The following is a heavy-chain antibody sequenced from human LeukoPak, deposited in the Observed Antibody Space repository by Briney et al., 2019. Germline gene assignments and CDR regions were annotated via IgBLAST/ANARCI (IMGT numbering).Heavy chain of an antibody. Sequence: GGSLRLSCAASGFTFSSYGMHWVRQAPGKGLGWVAVIWYDGSNKYYADTVKGRFTISRDNSKNTLYLQMNSLRAEDTAVYYCAKVGGIVGAAGAFDIWGQGTMVPVSS. CDR1: GFTFSSYG. D-gene: IGHD1-26*01. CDR2: IWYDGSNK. V-gene: IGHV3-33*06. CDR3: AKVGGIVGAAGAFDI. J-gene: IGHJ3*02.